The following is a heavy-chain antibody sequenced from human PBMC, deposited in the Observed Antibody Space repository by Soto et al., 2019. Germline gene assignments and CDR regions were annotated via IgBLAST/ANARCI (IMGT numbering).Heavy chain of an antibody. Sequence: QITLKESGPTLVKPTQTLTLTCTFSGFSLSTSGVGVAWIRQPPGKALEWLALIYWDDDKRYRPSLETRLTITKDTSKNQVVLTMTNVDSVDTATYYCAYLPCSGGSCYWFSYSGMDVWGQGHTVIVSS. CDR2: IYWDDDK. CDR3: AYLPCSGGSCYWFSYSGMDV. CDR1: GFSLSTSGVG. J-gene: IGHJ6*02. D-gene: IGHD2-15*01. V-gene: IGHV2-5*02.